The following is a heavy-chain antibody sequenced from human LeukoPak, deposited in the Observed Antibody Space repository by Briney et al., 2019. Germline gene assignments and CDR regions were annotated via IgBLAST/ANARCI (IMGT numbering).Heavy chain of an antibody. CDR1: GGSFSGYY. D-gene: IGHD6-13*01. CDR3: ARDSVSRAAGLRY. V-gene: IGHV4-34*01. Sequence: PSETLSLTCAVYGGSFSGYYWSWIRQPPGKGLEWIGEINHSGSTNYNPSLKSRVTISVDTSKNQFSLKLSSVTAADTAVYYYARDSVSRAAGLRYWGQGTLVTVSS. J-gene: IGHJ4*02. CDR2: INHSGST.